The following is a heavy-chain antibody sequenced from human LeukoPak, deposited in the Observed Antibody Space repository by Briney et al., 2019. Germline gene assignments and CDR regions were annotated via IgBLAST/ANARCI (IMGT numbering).Heavy chain of an antibody. D-gene: IGHD2-15*01. CDR3: ARVVAATPGYWFDP. Sequence: SETLSLTCAVYGGSFSGYYWSWIRQPPGKGLEWIGEINHSGSTNYNPSLKSRVTISVDTSKNQFSLKLSSVTAADTAVYYCARVVAATPGYWFDPWGQGTLVTVSS. V-gene: IGHV4-34*01. CDR2: INHSGST. CDR1: GGSFSGYY. J-gene: IGHJ5*02.